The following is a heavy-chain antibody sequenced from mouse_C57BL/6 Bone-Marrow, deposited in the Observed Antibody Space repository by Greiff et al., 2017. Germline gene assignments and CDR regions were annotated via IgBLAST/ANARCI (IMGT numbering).Heavy chain of an antibody. Sequence: EVKLVESGGGLVKPGGSLKLSCAASGFTFSSYAMSWVRQTPEKRLEWVATISDGGSYTDYPDNVKGRFTFSRDNAKNNLYLQMSHLKSEDTAMYYCARDLVITTVVAPSFDYWGQGTTLTVSS. D-gene: IGHD1-1*01. J-gene: IGHJ2*01. CDR3: ARDLVITTVVAPSFDY. CDR1: GFTFSSYA. CDR2: ISDGGSYT. V-gene: IGHV5-4*01.